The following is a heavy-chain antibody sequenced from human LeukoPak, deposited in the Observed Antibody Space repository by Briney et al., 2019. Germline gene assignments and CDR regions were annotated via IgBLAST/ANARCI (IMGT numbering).Heavy chain of an antibody. D-gene: IGHD1-26*01. CDR2: IKLDGSEK. V-gene: IGHV3-7*03. CDR1: GFTFGKYW. J-gene: IGHJ4*02. Sequence: GGSLRLSCVASGFTFGKYWMSWVRQAPGKGLEWVANIKLDGSEKNYVDSVKGRFTISRDNTKNSLYLQMNSLRVEDTAVFYCVKTLGPSATAAGDYWGQGILVTVSS. CDR3: VKTLGPSATAAGDY.